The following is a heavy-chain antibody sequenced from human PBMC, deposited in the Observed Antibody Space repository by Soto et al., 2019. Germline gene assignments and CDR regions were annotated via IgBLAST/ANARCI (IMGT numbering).Heavy chain of an antibody. CDR2: VYNDGSNK. CDR3: ARDANLGFSSSWFMDY. J-gene: IGHJ4*02. D-gene: IGHD6-13*01. CDR1: GFSFSSYG. V-gene: IGHV3-33*01. Sequence: QVQLVESGGGVVQSGSSLRLSCAGSGFSFSSYGMHWVRQAPGKGLEWVAIVYNDGSNKYYGDSVKGRFTISRDNSRNSVFLQMNSLRADDTAVYYWARDANLGFSSSWFMDYWGQGPRVTVSS.